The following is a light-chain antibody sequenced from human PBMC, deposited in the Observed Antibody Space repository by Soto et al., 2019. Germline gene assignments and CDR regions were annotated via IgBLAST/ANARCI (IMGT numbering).Light chain of an antibody. Sequence: DIQMTQSPSTLSASVGDRVTITCRASQSISSWLAWYQQKPGKAPKLLIYDASSLESGVPSRFSGSGSGTEFTPTISSLPPDDFEIYYFQTYNSYSPWTFGQGTKVDIK. V-gene: IGKV1-5*01. CDR2: DAS. CDR1: QSISSW. J-gene: IGKJ1*01. CDR3: QTYNSYSPWT.